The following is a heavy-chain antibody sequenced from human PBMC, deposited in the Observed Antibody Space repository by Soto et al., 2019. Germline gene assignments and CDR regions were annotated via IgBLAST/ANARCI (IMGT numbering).Heavy chain of an antibody. Sequence: GGSLRLSCAASGFTFSSYSMNWFRQAPGKGLEWVSSISSSSSYIYYADSVKGRFTISRDNAKNSLYLQMNSLRAEDTAVYYCASWPYDFWSGPYYFDYWGQGTLVTVSS. J-gene: IGHJ4*02. CDR1: GFTFSSYS. V-gene: IGHV3-21*01. CDR2: ISSSSSYI. D-gene: IGHD3-3*01. CDR3: ASWPYDFWSGPYYFDY.